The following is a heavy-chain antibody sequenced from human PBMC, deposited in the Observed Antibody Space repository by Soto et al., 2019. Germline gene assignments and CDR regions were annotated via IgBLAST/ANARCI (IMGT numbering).Heavy chain of an antibody. Sequence: SETLSLTCAVSGGSISSSNWWSWVRQPPGRGLEWIGEISHSGSTNYNPSLKSRVTISVDTSKNQFSLKLSSVTAADTVVYYCAREPIYYGSGSAPFDYWGQGTLVTVSS. J-gene: IGHJ4*02. CDR3: AREPIYYGSGSAPFDY. D-gene: IGHD3-10*01. CDR1: GGSISSSNW. CDR2: ISHSGST. V-gene: IGHV4-4*02.